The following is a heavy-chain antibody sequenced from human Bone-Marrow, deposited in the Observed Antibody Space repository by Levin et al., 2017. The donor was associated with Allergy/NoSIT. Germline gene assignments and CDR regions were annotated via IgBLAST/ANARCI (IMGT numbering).Heavy chain of an antibody. D-gene: IGHD3-10*01. CDR1: GLTFSSHN. J-gene: IGHJ4*02. V-gene: IGHV3-48*02. Sequence: AGGSLRLSCAVSGLTFSSHNMNWVRQAPGKGLEWVSYISSRSSDRNTIYYADSVKGRFTISRDDAKNSLFLQMNSLRDDDTAVYYCATTNSFYYGSGSVYWGQGTLVTVSS. CDR3: ATTNSFYYGSGSVY. CDR2: ISSRSSDRNTI.